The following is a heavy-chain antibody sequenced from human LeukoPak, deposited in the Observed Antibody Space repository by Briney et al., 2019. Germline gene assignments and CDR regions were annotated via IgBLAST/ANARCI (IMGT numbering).Heavy chain of an antibody. J-gene: IGHJ4*02. CDR3: ASKYSSGWYGPDFDY. CDR2: IIPIFGTA. CDR1: GYTFTSYA. D-gene: IGHD6-19*01. Sequence: GASVKVSCKASGYTFTSYAISWVRQAPGQGLEWMGGIIPIFGTANYAQKFQGRVTITADKSTSTAYMELSSLRSEDTAVYYCASKYSSGWYGPDFDYWGQGTLVTVSS. V-gene: IGHV1-69*06.